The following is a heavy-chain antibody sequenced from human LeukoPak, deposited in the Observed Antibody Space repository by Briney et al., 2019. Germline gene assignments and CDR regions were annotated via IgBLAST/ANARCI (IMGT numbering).Heavy chain of an antibody. V-gene: IGHV1-18*01. CDR2: ISAYNGNT. CDR3: ARAASWGWDYYYYYHMDV. D-gene: IGHD3-16*01. Sequence: ASVKVSCKASGYTFTSYGISWVRQAPGQGLEWMGWISAYNGNTNYAQKLQGRVTVTTDTSTSTAYMELSSLRSEDTAVYYCARAASWGWDYYYYYHMDVWGKGTTVTVSS. J-gene: IGHJ6*03. CDR1: GYTFTSYG.